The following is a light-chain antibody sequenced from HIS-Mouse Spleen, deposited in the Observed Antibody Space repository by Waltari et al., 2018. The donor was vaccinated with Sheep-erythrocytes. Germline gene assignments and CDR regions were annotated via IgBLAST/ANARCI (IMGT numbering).Light chain of an antibody. CDR1: RRDVGGYTY. CDR3: CSYAGSYNHV. J-gene: IGLJ1*01. CDR2: DVS. Sequence: LTQPPSVSGSPGQSVTIPCTGPRRDVGGYTYVSWYQQHPGKAPKLMIYDVSKRPSGVPDRFSGSKSGNTASLTISGLQAEDEADYYCCSYAGSYNHVFATGTKVTVL. V-gene: IGLV2-11*01.